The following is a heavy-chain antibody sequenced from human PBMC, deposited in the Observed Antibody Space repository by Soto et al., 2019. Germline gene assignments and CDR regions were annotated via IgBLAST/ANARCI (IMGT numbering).Heavy chain of an antibody. V-gene: IGHV1-69*06. J-gene: IGHJ4*02. Sequence: QVQLVQSGAEVKKTGSSVKVSCKASGGTFSSYAISWVRQAPGQGLEWMGGIIPIFGTANYAQKFQGRVTITADKSTSTAYMELSSLRTEDTAVYYCARAVVDTAMVHYFDYWGQGTLVIVSS. CDR3: ARAVVDTAMVHYFDY. CDR1: GGTFSSYA. CDR2: IIPIFGTA. D-gene: IGHD5-18*01.